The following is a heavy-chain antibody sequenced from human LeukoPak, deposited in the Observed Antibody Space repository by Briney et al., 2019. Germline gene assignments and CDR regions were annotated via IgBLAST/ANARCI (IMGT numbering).Heavy chain of an antibody. V-gene: IGHV3-11*01. D-gene: IGHD6-13*01. CDR2: ISQSGDSR. J-gene: IGHJ4*02. CDR3: ARIGTTVAAGTADY. CDR1: GFNFRDYY. Sequence: PGGSLRLSCAASGFNFRDYYMGWIRQAPGKRLEWISYISQSGDSRPYVESVKGRFIVSRDNAIDSLYLQMDNLGVEDTAVYYCARIGTTVAAGTADYWGQGTQVTVSS.